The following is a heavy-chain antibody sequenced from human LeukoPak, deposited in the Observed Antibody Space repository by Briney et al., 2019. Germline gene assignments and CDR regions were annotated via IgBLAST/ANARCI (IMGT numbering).Heavy chain of an antibody. Sequence: SETLSLTCTVSGGSISSYYWSWIRQPPGKGLEWIGYIYYSGSTNYNPSLKSRVTISVDTSKNQFSLKLSSVTAADTAVYYCSRHDYETGYSNSYCWFDPWGQGTLVTVSS. CDR3: SRHDYETGYSNSYCWFDP. CDR1: GGSISSYY. CDR2: IYYSGST. J-gene: IGHJ5*02. D-gene: IGHD6-13*01. V-gene: IGHV4-59*08.